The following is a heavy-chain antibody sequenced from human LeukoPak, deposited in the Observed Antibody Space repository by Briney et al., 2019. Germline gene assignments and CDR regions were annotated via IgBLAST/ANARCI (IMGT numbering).Heavy chain of an antibody. CDR1: GFTFSSYW. CDR3: ARGGGLDV. V-gene: IGHV3-7*03. D-gene: IGHD3-16*01. J-gene: IGHJ6*02. CDR2: INHNGNVN. Sequence: GGSLRLSCAASGFTFSSYWMNWARKAPGKGLEWVASINHNGNVNYYVDSVKGRFTISRDNAKNSLYLQMSNLRAEDTGVYFWARGGGLDVWGQGATVTVSS.